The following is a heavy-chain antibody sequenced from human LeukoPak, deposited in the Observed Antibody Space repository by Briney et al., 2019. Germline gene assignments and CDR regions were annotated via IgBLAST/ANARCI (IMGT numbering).Heavy chain of an antibody. CDR3: ARGQPHFDP. CDR2: ISYTGST. V-gene: IGHV4-59*11. J-gene: IGHJ5*02. Sequence: SETLSLTCTVSGGSISSHYWSWLRQAPGKGLEWVGYISYTGSTEYNPSLKSRDTISRDTSKNQFSLKLTSVTAADTAVYYCARGQPHFDPWGQGTLVTVSS. CDR1: GGSISSHY.